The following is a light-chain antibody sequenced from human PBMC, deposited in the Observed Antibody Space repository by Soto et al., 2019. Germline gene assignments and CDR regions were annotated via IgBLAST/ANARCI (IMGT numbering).Light chain of an antibody. V-gene: IGKV3-15*01. Sequence: EIVMTQSPATLSVSPGERATLSSRASQSVSSNLAWYQQKPGQAPRLLIYGASTRATGIPARFSGSGSGTEFTLTIRSLQSEDLAVYYCQQYNNWPPWTFGQGTKVDIK. CDR2: GAS. CDR3: QQYNNWPPWT. J-gene: IGKJ1*01. CDR1: QSVSSN.